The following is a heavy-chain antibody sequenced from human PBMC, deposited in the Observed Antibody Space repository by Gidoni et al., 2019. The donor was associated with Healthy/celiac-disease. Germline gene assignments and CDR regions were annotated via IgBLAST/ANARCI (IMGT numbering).Heavy chain of an antibody. CDR1: GGPFSSYT. CDR2: IIPILGIA. V-gene: IGHV1-69*02. Sequence: QVQLVQSGAEVKKPGSSVTVSCKASGGPFSSYTISWVRQAPGQGLEWMGRIIPILGIANYAQKFQGRVTITADKSTSTAYMELSSLRSEDTAVYYCARIFADYYDSSGYPFDYWGQGTLVTVSS. CDR3: ARIFADYYDSSGYPFDY. J-gene: IGHJ4*02. D-gene: IGHD3-22*01.